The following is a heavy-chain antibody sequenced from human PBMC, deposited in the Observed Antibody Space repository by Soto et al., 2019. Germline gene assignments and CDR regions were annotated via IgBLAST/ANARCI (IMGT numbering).Heavy chain of an antibody. Sequence: PSETLSLTCTVSGGSISSSRYYWGWIRQPPGKGMEWIGSIYYNGFTNYNPSLKSRVTISLDTSKNQFSLKLRSVTAADTAVYYCARYVNPYDTAVWFDPWGQGTLVTVSS. D-gene: IGHD3-9*01. J-gene: IGHJ5*02. CDR3: ARYVNPYDTAVWFDP. V-gene: IGHV4-39*07. CDR2: IYYNGFT. CDR1: GGSISSSRYY.